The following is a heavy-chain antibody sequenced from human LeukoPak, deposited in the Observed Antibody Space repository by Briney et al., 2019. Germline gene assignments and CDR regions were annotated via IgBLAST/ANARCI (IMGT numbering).Heavy chain of an antibody. Sequence: PSETLSLTCTVSGGSISSGSYYWSWIRQPAGKGLEWIGRIYTSGSTNYNPSLKSRVTISVDTSKNQFSLKLNSVTAADAAVYYCARTYCGGDCHFDYWGQGTLVTVSS. CDR3: ARTYCGGDCHFDY. D-gene: IGHD2-21*02. CDR2: IYTSGST. CDR1: GGSISSGSYY. J-gene: IGHJ4*02. V-gene: IGHV4-61*02.